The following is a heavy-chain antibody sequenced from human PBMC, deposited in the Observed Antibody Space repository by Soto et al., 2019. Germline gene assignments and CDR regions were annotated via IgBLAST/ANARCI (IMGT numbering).Heavy chain of an antibody. V-gene: IGHV1-8*01. Sequence: QRIEWMVGMNPNSGNTGYAQKFQGRVTMTRNNSISTAYMELSSLRSEDTAVYYCARGKTFYYGSGSYYVFDIWGQGTMVTVSS. D-gene: IGHD3-10*01. J-gene: IGHJ3*02. CDR3: ARGKTFYYGSGSYYVFDI. CDR2: MNPNSGNT.